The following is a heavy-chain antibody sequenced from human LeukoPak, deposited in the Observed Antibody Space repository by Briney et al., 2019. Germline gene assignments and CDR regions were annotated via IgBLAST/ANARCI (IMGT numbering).Heavy chain of an antibody. D-gene: IGHD3-9*01. CDR2: ISGSGGST. CDR3: AKDLYDILTGYYPFDY. J-gene: IGHJ4*02. CDR1: GFTFSSYA. V-gene: IGHV3-23*01. Sequence: PGGPLRLSCAASGFTFSSYAMSWVRQAPGKGLEWVSAISGSGGSTYYADSVKGRFTISRDNSKNTLYLQMNSLRAEDTAVYYCAKDLYDILTGYYPFDYWGQGTLVTVSS.